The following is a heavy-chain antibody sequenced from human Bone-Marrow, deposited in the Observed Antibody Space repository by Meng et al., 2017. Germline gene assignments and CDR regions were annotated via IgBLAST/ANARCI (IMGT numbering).Heavy chain of an antibody. CDR3: TTGFHCSGGSCYSDGAFDI. Sequence: GESLKISCAASGFTFSNAWMSWVRQAPGKGLEWVGRIKSKTDGGTTDYAAPVKGRFTISRDDSKNTLYLQMNSLKTEDTAVCYCTTGFHCSGGSCYSDGAFDIWGQGTMVTVSS. CDR1: GFTFSNAW. J-gene: IGHJ3*02. D-gene: IGHD2-15*01. CDR2: IKSKTDGGTT. V-gene: IGHV3-15*01.